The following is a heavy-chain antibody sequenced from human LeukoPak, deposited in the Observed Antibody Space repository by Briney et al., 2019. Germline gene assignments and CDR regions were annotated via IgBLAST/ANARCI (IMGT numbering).Heavy chain of an antibody. CDR1: GISVSQND. CDR2: IYTDGAT. CDR3: ARDRAGRKPWAEFDP. Sequence: GGSLRLSCAASGISVSQNDMSWVRQAPGRGLEWVSLIYTDGATHYADSVKGRFTISRDNFKSTVYLEMNSLRPEDTAVYFCARDRAGRKPWAEFDPWGQGTLVTVSS. J-gene: IGHJ5*02. D-gene: IGHD3-10*01. V-gene: IGHV3-66*02.